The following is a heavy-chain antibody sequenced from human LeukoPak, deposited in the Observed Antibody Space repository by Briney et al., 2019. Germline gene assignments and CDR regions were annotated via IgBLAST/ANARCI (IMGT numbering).Heavy chain of an antibody. CDR3: ASSSLGELSSLDY. CDR1: GGSFSGYY. J-gene: IGHJ4*02. V-gene: IGHV4-34*01. Sequence: PSETLSLTCAVYGGSFSGYYWCWIRQPPGKGLEWIGEINHSGSTNYNPSLKSRVTISVDTSKNQFSLKLSSVTAADTAVYYCASSSLGELSSLDYWGQGTLVTVSS. CDR2: INHSGST. D-gene: IGHD3-16*02.